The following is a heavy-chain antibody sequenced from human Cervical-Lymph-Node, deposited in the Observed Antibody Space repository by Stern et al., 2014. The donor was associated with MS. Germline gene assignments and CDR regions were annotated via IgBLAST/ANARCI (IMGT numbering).Heavy chain of an antibody. D-gene: IGHD6-19*01. Sequence: QVQLQESGPGLVKPSETLSLTCTVSGGSISSYYWRWIRQPPGKGLEWIGYIYYSGSTNYTPSLKSRVTISVDTSKNQFSLKLSSVTAADTAVYYCARQIAVAGFDYWGQGTLVTVSS. CDR2: IYYSGST. CDR3: ARQIAVAGFDY. CDR1: GGSISSYY. V-gene: IGHV4-59*01. J-gene: IGHJ4*02.